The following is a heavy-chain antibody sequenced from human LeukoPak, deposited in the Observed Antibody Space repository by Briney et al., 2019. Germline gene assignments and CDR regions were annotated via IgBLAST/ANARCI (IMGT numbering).Heavy chain of an antibody. J-gene: IGHJ6*03. Sequence: RGSLRLSCAAPGLSFCTYWMHWDRQVPGNWRLGLSRINSDGSSTSYADSVKGRFTISRDNAKNTLYLQMNSLRAEDTAVYYCAREGYDFWSGFDYMDVWGKGTTVTVSS. V-gene: IGHV3-74*01. CDR1: GLSFCTYW. CDR2: INSDGSST. CDR3: AREGYDFWSGFDYMDV. D-gene: IGHD3-3*01.